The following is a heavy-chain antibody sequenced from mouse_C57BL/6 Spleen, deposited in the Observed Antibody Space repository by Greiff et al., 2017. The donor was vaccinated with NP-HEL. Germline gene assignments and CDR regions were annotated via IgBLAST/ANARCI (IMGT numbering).Heavy chain of an antibody. J-gene: IGHJ4*01. CDR1: GFNIKNSY. D-gene: IGHD1-1*01. CDR2: IDPANGNT. Sequence: VQLRQSVAELVRPGASVKLSCTASGFNIKNSYMHWVKQRPEQGLEWIGRIDPANGNTKYAPKFQGKATLTADNSSNTAYLQLSSLTSEDTAIYYYARRAVLRGCYAMDYWGQGTSVTVSS. V-gene: IGHV14-3*01. CDR3: ARRAVLRGCYAMDY.